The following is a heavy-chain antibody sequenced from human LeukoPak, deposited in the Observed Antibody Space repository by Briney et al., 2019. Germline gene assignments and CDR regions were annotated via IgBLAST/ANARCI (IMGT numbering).Heavy chain of an antibody. J-gene: IGHJ4*02. CDR1: GFTFSSCG. Sequence: TGGSLRLSCAASGFTFSSCGMHWVRQAPGKGLEWVAVISYDGSNKYYADSVKGRFTISRDNSKNTLYLQMNTLRAEDTAVYYCSGAYFDYWGQGTLVTVSS. D-gene: IGHD7-27*01. CDR2: ISYDGSNK. V-gene: IGHV3-30*03. CDR3: SGAYFDY.